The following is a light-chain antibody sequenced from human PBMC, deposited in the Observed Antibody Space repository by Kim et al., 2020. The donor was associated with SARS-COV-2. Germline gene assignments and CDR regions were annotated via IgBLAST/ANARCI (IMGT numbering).Light chain of an antibody. J-gene: IGLJ2*01. V-gene: IGLV2-14*04. CDR3: SSYTTTSTSV. Sequence: QSITTSCTATSSDVGGYNYVSWYQQHPGKAPKLMIYDVIKRPSGVSNRFSGSKSGNTASLTISGLHAEDEADYYCSSYTTTSTSVFGGGTQLTVL. CDR1: SSDVGGYNY. CDR2: DVI.